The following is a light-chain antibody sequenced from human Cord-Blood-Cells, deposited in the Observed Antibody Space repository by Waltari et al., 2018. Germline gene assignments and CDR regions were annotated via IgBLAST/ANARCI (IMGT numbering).Light chain of an antibody. CDR3: CSYAGSYTV. CDR2: DVS. J-gene: IGLJ2*01. Sequence: SALTQPRSVSGSPGQSVTLSCTGTSSDVGGYNYVSWYQQHPGKALKLMIYDVSKRPSGVPDRFSGSKSGNTASLTISGLQAEDEADYYCCSYAGSYTVFGGGTKLTVL. CDR1: SSDVGGYNY. V-gene: IGLV2-11*01.